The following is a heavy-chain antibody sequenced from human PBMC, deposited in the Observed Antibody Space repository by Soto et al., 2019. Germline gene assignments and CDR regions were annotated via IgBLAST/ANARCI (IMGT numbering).Heavy chain of an antibody. CDR3: TWTGYSSGYRSDY. CDR1: GFTFSGSA. J-gene: IGHJ4*02. V-gene: IGHV3-73*01. Sequence: PGGSLRLSCAASGFTFSGSAMHWVRQASGKGLEWVGRIRSKANSYATAYAASVKGRFTISRDDSKNTAYLQMNSLKTEDTAVYYCTWTGYSSGYRSDYWGQGTLVTVSS. D-gene: IGHD6-19*01. CDR2: IRSKANSYAT.